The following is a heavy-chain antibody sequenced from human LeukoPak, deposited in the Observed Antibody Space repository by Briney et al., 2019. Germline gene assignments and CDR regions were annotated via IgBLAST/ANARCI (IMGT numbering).Heavy chain of an antibody. CDR2: IYPGDSDT. V-gene: IGHV5-51*01. CDR3: ARRGYCSGGSCSRFDP. J-gene: IGHJ5*02. Sequence: GESLKISCRGSGYSFTSYWIGWVRQMPGKGLEWMGIIYPGDSDTRYSPSFQGQVTISADKSISTAYLQWSSLKASDTAMYYCARRGYCSGGSCSRFDPWGQGTLVTVSS. CDR1: GYSFTSYW. D-gene: IGHD2-15*01.